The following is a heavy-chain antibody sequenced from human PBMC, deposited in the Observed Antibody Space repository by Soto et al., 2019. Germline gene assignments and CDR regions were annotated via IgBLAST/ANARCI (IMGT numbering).Heavy chain of an antibody. V-gene: IGHV3-23*01. CDR1: GFTFNIDA. J-gene: IGHJ4*02. Sequence: EVHLLESGGGLVQPGGSLRLSCVASGFTFNIDAMSWVRQAPGKGLEWVSLIRGSGDFTEYAGSVKGRFTISRDSSKNTVSLQMNSLRAEDTAVYYCAKGRETTSIFDYWGQGILVTVSS. CDR3: AKGRETTSIFDY. D-gene: IGHD4-17*01. CDR2: IRGSGDFT.